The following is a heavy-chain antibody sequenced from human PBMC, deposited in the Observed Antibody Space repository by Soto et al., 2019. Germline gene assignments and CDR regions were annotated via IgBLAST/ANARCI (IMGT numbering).Heavy chain of an antibody. Sequence: QVQLVESGGGVVQPGRSLRLSCAASGFTFSSYAMHWVRQAPGKGLEWVAVISYDGSNKYYADSVKGRFTISRDNSKNTLYRQMNSMRAEDTAVYYCARDHEVVAATFRASYYGMDVWGQGTTVTVSS. V-gene: IGHV3-30-3*01. CDR1: GFTFSSYA. CDR2: ISYDGSNK. CDR3: ARDHEVVAATFRASYYGMDV. D-gene: IGHD2-15*01. J-gene: IGHJ6*02.